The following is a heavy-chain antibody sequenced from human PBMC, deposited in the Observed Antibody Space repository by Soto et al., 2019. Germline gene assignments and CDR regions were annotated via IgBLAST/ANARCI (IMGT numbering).Heavy chain of an antibody. D-gene: IGHD5-18*01. V-gene: IGHV4-34*01. CDR2: INHSGST. Sequence: SETLSLTCAVYCGSFSGYYWSWIRQPPGKGLEWIGEINHSGSTNYNPSLKSRVTISVDTSKNQFSLKLSSVTAADTAVYYCARLVRVKGYSYGYGLYPVWGQGTTVTVSS. CDR3: ARLVRVKGYSYGYGLYPV. J-gene: IGHJ6*02. CDR1: CGSFSGYY.